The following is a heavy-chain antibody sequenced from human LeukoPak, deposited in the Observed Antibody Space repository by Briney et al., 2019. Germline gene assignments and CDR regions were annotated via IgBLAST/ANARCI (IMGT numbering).Heavy chain of an antibody. CDR2: IYYSGST. CDR3: ARVYYDFWSGYPYYFDY. Sequence: SETLSLTCTVSGGSISSSSYYWGWIRQPPGKGLEWIGSIYYSGSTYYNPSLKSRVTISVDTSKNQFSLKLSSVTAADTAVYYCARVYYDFWSGYPYYFDYWGQGTLVTVSS. J-gene: IGHJ4*02. CDR1: GGSISSSSYY. D-gene: IGHD3-3*01. V-gene: IGHV4-39*07.